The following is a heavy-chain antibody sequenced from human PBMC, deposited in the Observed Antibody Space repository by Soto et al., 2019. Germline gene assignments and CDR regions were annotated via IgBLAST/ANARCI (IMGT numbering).Heavy chain of an antibody. CDR3: VRRGLRGVIDALDV. J-gene: IGHJ6*02. V-gene: IGHV3-13*04. D-gene: IGHD3-10*01. CDR2: IGTAGDT. CDR1: GFTFTRHD. Sequence: EVRLVESGGGLVQPGGSLRLSCVASGFTFTRHDMHWVRQPTGKGLEWVSAIGTAGDTNYAGSVEGRFTISRDNDRSYLFLQMNNLRAGDTAVYFCVRRGLRGVIDALDVWGQGTTVTVSS.